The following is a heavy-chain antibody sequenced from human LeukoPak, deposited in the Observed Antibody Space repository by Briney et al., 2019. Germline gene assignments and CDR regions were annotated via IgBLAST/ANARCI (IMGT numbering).Heavy chain of an antibody. CDR1: GYTFTSYG. CDR2: INPSGGST. D-gene: IGHD6-19*01. Sequence: VASVKVSCKASGYTFTSYGISWVRQAPGQGLEWMGIINPSGGSTSYAQKFQGRVTMTRDTSTSTVYMELSSLRSEDTAVYYCARVGAPYSSGWSIFFDYWGQGTLVTVSS. CDR3: ARVGAPYSSGWSIFFDY. V-gene: IGHV1-46*01. J-gene: IGHJ4*02.